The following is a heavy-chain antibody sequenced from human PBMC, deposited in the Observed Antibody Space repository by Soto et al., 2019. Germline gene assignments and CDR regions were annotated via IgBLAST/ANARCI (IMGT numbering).Heavy chain of an antibody. CDR1: GSAFSSYA. D-gene: IGHD1-26*01. Sequence: GGSLRLSCAASGSAFSSYAMHWVRPAPGKGMEWVAVISYDGSNKYDADSVKGRFTISRDNSKNTLYLQMNSLRAEDTAVYYCARDPGSYYSPYYYYGMDVWGQGTTVTVSS. CDR2: ISYDGSNK. J-gene: IGHJ6*02. V-gene: IGHV3-30-3*01. CDR3: ARDPGSYYSPYYYYGMDV.